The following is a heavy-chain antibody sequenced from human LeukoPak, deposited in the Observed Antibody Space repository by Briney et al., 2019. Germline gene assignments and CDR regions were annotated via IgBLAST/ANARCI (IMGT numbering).Heavy chain of an antibody. CDR3: AREGRSSSWSYYFDY. Sequence: GGSLRLSCAASGFTFSSYGMHWVRHAQGKGLGWVAAVWPNGSNRYYADSVKGRFTISRDNSRKTVSLQMSSLTRMATAVYHCAREGRSSSWSYYFDYWGQGTLVTVSS. D-gene: IGHD2-2*01. CDR2: VWPNGSNR. J-gene: IGHJ4*02. V-gene: IGHV3-33*01. CDR1: GFTFSSYG.